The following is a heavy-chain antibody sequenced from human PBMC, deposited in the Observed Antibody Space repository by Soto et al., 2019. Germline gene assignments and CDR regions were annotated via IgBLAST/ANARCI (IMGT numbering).Heavy chain of an antibody. CDR1: GYTFTRYG. CDR3: ARDPGTRSDY. D-gene: IGHD3-10*01. Sequence: QVQLVQSGAEVKKPGASVKVSCKASGYTFTRYGISWVRQAPGQVLEWMGWISAYNGNTNYAQKLQGRATKTTDTSTSTAYMEVRSLPSDGTAVYYCARDPGTRSDYWGQGTLVTVSS. V-gene: IGHV1-18*01. J-gene: IGHJ4*02. CDR2: ISAYNGNT.